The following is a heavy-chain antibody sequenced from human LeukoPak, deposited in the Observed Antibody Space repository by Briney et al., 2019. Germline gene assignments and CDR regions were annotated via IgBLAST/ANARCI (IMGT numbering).Heavy chain of an antibody. V-gene: IGHV3-7*01. CDR3: GKCMDV. Sequence: GGSLRLSCAASGFTFSSFWMHWLRQAPGKGLEWVANIKEDGSEKFYVDSVKGRFTISRDNAKNSLYLQMNSLRAEDAAVYYCGKCMDVWGQGTTVTVSS. J-gene: IGHJ6*02. CDR1: GFTFSSFW. CDR2: IKEDGSEK.